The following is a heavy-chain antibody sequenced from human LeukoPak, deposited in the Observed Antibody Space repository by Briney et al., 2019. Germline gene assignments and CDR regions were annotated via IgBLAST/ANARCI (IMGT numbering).Heavy chain of an antibody. CDR2: IYYSGST. D-gene: IGHD3-22*01. Sequence: SETLSLTCTVSGGSISSSSYYWGWIRQPPGKGLEWIGSIYYSGSTYYNPSLKSRVTISVDTSKNQFSLKLSSVTAADTAVYYCATGSGYIDYFDYWGQGTLVTVSS. CDR1: GGSISSSSYY. J-gene: IGHJ4*02. CDR3: ATGSGYIDYFDY. V-gene: IGHV4-39*07.